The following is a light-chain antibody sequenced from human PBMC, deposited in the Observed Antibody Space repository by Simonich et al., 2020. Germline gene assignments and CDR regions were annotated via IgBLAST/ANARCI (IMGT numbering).Light chain of an antibody. V-gene: IGKV1-33*01. J-gene: IGKJ5*01. Sequence: DIQMTLSPSSLSASVGDRVTITCQESQYISIYLNWYQQKPGKAPKLLIFDASNLETGVPSRFSGSGSGTDFTFTISSLQPEDIATYYCQQYDNLPITFGQGTRLEIK. CDR2: DAS. CDR1: QYISIY. CDR3: QQYDNLPIT.